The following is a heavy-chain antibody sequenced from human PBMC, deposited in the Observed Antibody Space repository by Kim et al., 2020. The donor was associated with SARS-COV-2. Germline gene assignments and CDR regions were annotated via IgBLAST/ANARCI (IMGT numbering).Heavy chain of an antibody. Sequence: GGSLRLSCAVSVFTFRNYAMHWVRQPPGKGLEWMALISSDGGNTYYADSVRGRFTLSRDNTKNSLYLQMNSLRSEDTALYYCVKAYCAPDS. J-gene: IGHJ5*01. CDR3: VKAYCAPDS. CDR2: ISSDGGNT. D-gene: IGHD2-15*01. CDR1: VFTFRNYA. V-gene: IGHV3-43*01.